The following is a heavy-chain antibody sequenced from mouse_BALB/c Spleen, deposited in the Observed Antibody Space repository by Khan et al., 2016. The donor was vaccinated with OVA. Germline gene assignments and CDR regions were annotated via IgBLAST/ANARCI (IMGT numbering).Heavy chain of an antibody. CDR3: ASGGYWYFDV. Sequence: QIQLVQSGPELKKPGETVKISCTASGYTFTNYGMNWVKQAPGKGLKWMGWINTYTGEPTYADDFKGRFAFSLETSDSTAYLQINNLKNEDTATYFCASGGYWYFDVWGAGTTVTVSS. J-gene: IGHJ1*01. CDR1: GYTFTNYG. D-gene: IGHD1-1*02. CDR2: INTYTGEP. V-gene: IGHV9-3-1*01.